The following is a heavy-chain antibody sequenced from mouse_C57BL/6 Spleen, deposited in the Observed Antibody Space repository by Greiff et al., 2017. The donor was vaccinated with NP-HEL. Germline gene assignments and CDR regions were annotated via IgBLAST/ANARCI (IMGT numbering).Heavy chain of an antibody. CDR3: ARITTVVARYYFGC. Sequence: VKLQESGPELVKPGASVKISCKASGYAFSSSWMNWVKQRPGKGLEWMGRIYPGDGDTNYNGKFKGKATLTADQSSSTAYMQLSSLTSEDSAVCFCARITTVVARYYFGCWGQGTTLTVSS. CDR2: IYPGDGDT. D-gene: IGHD1-1*01. V-gene: IGHV1-82*01. J-gene: IGHJ2*01. CDR1: GYAFSSSW.